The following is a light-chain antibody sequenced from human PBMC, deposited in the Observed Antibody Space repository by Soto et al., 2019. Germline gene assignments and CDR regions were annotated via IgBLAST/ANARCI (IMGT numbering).Light chain of an antibody. CDR3: TSYASGSSHVV. J-gene: IGLJ2*01. Sequence: QSVLTQPASVSGSPGQSITLSCTGTSSDIGGYDYVSWYQRHPGKAPKLIIYDVNSRPSGVSNRFSGSKSGNTASLTISGLQAEDEADYYCTSYASGSSHVVFGGGTKVTVL. CDR1: SSDIGGYDY. CDR2: DVN. V-gene: IGLV2-14*01.